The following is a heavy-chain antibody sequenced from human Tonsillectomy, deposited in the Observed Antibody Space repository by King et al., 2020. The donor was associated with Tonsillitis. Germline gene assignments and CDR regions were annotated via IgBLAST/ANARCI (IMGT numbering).Heavy chain of an antibody. CDR3: AKDRRAYGMDV. CDR1: GFTFDDYA. CDR2: ISWNSGSI. V-gene: IGHV3-9*01. Sequence: VQLVQSGGGLVQPGRSLRLSCAASGFTFDDYAMHWVRHAPGKGLEWVSGISWNSGSIDYADSVKGRFTISRHNAKNSLYLQMNSLRAEDTALYYCAKDRRAYGMDVWGQGTTVTVSS. J-gene: IGHJ6*02.